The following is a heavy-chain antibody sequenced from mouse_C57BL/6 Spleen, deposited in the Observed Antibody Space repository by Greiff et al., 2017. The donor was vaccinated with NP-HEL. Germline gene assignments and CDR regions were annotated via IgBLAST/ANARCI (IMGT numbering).Heavy chain of an antibody. V-gene: IGHV1-50*01. J-gene: IGHJ2*01. CDR1: GYTFTSYW. D-gene: IGHD2-12*01. Sequence: QVQLQQPGAELVKPGASVKLSCKASGYTFTSYWMQWVKQRPGQGLEWIGEIDPSDSYTNYNQKFKGKATLTVDTSSSTAYMQLSSLTSEDSAVYYCARFYDGGFDYWGQGTTLTVSS. CDR3: ARFYDGGFDY. CDR2: IDPSDSYT.